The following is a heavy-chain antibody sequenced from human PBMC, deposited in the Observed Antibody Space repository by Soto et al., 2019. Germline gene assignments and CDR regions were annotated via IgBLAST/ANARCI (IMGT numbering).Heavy chain of an antibody. D-gene: IGHD5-12*01. CDR3: AREGSGYNF. Sequence: KVSCKASGYTFTGYYIHWVRQAPGQGLEWMGGIVPVFGRPNYAQRFRGRLTITADESTSTGYMELISLRSDDTAVYYCAREGSGYNFWGQGTQVTVSS. CDR2: IVPVFGRP. J-gene: IGHJ4*02. CDR1: GYTFTGYY. V-gene: IGHV1-69*01.